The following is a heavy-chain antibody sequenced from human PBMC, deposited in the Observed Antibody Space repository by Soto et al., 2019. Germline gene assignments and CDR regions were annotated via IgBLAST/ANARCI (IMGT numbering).Heavy chain of an antibody. J-gene: IGHJ5*02. V-gene: IGHV1-8*02. CDR2: MNPNSGNT. Sequence: SVKVSCKASGGTFSIYAISWARQAPGQGLEWMGWMNPNSGNTAYAQKFLGRVTMTRNTSISTAYMELSSLRSEDTAVYYCARERARGFDPWGQGTLVTVSS. CDR3: ARERARGFDP. CDR1: GGTFSIYA.